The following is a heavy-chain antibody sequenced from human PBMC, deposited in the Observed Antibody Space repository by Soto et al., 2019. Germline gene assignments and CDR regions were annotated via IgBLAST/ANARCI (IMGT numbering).Heavy chain of an antibody. CDR1: GYTLTNYA. CDR3: ARDCTGGSCFCIY. D-gene: IGHD2-15*01. V-gene: IGHV1-18*01. Sequence: QVQLVQSAAVVKKPGASVKVSCKASGYTLTNYAISWVRQAPGQGPEWMGWINTYNGNSNYAQKFQGRVTMTTDTSTNTAYMELWSLTSDDTAVYYCARDCTGGSCFCIYWGQGTLVTVSS. CDR2: INTYNGNS. J-gene: IGHJ4*02.